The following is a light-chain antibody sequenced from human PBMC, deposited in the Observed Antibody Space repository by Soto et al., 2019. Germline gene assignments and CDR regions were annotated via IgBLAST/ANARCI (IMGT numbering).Light chain of an antibody. Sequence: DIQLTQSPSSLSASVGDRVTITCRASQGISNSLAWFQQKPGKAPKRLIYDASSLQTGVPLRFSGSGSGTEFTLTISSLKTEDFATYYCLQHKSYTLTFGQGTRLEIK. CDR3: LQHKSYTLT. J-gene: IGKJ5*01. CDR1: QGISNS. CDR2: DAS. V-gene: IGKV1-17*03.